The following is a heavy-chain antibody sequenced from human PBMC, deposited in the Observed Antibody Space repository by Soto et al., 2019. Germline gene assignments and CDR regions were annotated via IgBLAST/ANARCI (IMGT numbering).Heavy chain of an antibody. V-gene: IGHV3-30-3*01. CDR2: ISYDGINK. Sequence: QVQLVESGGGVVQPGRSLRLSCVASGFTFSTYTMHWVRQAPGKGLEWVADISYDGINKYFADSVKGRFSISRDNSKNTLYLQMNSLRADDTAVYYCAKAARGYTSGWYEYYFDYWGQGTLVTVSS. CDR3: AKAARGYTSGWYEYYFDY. CDR1: GFTFSTYT. D-gene: IGHD6-19*01. J-gene: IGHJ4*02.